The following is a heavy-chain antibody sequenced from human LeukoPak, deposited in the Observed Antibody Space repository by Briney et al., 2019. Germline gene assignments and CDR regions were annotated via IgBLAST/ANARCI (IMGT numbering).Heavy chain of an antibody. D-gene: IGHD1-26*01. CDR1: GFTFDDYA. CDR2: ISWNSGSI. CDR3: AKVSGSYAFDY. V-gene: IGHV3-9*01. Sequence: GGSLTLSCAASGFTFDDYAMHWVRQAPGKGLEWVSGISWNSGSIGYADSVKGRFTISRDNAKNSLYLQMNSLRAEDTALYYCAKVSGSYAFDYWGQGTLVTVSS. J-gene: IGHJ4*02.